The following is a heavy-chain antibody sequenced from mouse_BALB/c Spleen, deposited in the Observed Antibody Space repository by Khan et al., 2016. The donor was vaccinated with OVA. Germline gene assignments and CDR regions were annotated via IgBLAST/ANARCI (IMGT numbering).Heavy chain of an antibody. D-gene: IGHD1-1*01. Sequence: QVQLQQSGAELAKPGASVKMSCKASGYTFINYWILWIKQRPGQGLEWIGYINPSTGYTEYNQNFKDKATLTADKSSSTAYMQLSSLTSEDYTVYYCEIRGLRWVFDYWGQGTTLTVSS. CDR2: INPSTGYT. J-gene: IGHJ2*01. CDR3: EIRGLRWVFDY. V-gene: IGHV1-7*01. CDR1: GYTFINYW.